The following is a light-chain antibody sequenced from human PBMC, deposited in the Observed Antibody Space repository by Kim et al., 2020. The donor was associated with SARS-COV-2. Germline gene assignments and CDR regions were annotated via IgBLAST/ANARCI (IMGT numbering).Light chain of an antibody. CDR3: QSYDSSLSGWV. V-gene: IGLV1-40*01. J-gene: IGLJ3*02. CDR1: SSNIGAGYD. Sequence: QRVSISCTGSSSNIGAGYDVHWYQQLPGTAPKVLIYGNSNRPSGVPDRFSGSKSGTSASLAITGLQAEDEADYYCQSYDSSLSGWVFGGGTKLTVL. CDR2: GNS.